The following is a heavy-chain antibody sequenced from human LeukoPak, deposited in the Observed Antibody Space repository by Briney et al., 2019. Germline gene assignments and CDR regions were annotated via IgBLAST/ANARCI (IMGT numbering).Heavy chain of an antibody. CDR1: GYSISNGYY. D-gene: IGHD3-22*01. V-gene: IGHV4-38-2*01. CDR2: IYYSGST. CDR3: ARRLQPTFYDSSGLIDY. J-gene: IGHJ4*02. Sequence: PSETLSLTCAVSGYSISNGYYWGWIRQPPGKGLEWIGSIYYSGSTYYNPSLKSRVTISVDTSKNQFSLKLSSVTAADTAVYYCARRLQPTFYDSSGLIDYWGQGTLVTVSS.